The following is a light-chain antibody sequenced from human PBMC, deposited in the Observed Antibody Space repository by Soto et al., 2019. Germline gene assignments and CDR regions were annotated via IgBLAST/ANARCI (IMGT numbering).Light chain of an antibody. CDR2: AAS. J-gene: IGKJ5*01. V-gene: IGKV1-39*01. CDR3: QKSYGTLIN. Sequence: DIQMTQTPSSLSASAGERVTITCRASQSISSYLNWYQQRPGKAPNLLIYAASSLQSGVPSRFSGSGSGTDFTLTISSLQPEDFATYYCQKSYGTLINCGQWTRLAIK. CDR1: QSISSY.